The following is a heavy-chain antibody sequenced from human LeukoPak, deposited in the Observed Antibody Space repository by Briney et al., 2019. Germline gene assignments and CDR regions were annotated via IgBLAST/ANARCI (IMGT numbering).Heavy chain of an antibody. J-gene: IGHJ4*02. V-gene: IGHV4-59*01. Sequence: SETLSLTCTVSGGSISSYYWSWIRQPPGKGLEWIGYIYYSGSTNYNPSLKSRVTISVDTSKNQFSLKLSPVTAADTAVYYCARSYDRPYYFDYWGQGTLVTVSS. CDR2: IYYSGST. D-gene: IGHD3-22*01. CDR3: ARSYDRPYYFDY. CDR1: GGSISSYY.